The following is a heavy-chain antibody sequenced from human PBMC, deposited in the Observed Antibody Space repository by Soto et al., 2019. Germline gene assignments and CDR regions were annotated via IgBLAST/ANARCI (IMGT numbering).Heavy chain of an antibody. V-gene: IGHV3-23*01. CDR2: ISGSGGST. Sequence: GGSLRLSCAASGFTFSSYAMSWVRQAPGKGLEWVSAISGSGGSTYYADSVKGRFTISRDNSKNTLYLQMNSLRAEDTAVYYCAKYATPSSGWYYYYGIDVWGQGTTVTVSS. CDR3: AKYATPSSGWYYYYGIDV. J-gene: IGHJ6*02. CDR1: GFTFSSYA. D-gene: IGHD6-19*01.